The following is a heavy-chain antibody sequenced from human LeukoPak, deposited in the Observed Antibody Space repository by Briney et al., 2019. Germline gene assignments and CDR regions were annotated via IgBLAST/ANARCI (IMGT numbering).Heavy chain of an antibody. CDR3: ARDDSSSWYLFDY. J-gene: IGHJ4*02. CDR1: GGTFSSYA. Sequence: SVKVSCKASGGTFSSYAISWVRQAPGQGLEWMGRIIPILGIANYAQKFRGRVTITADKSTSTAYMELSSLRSEDTAVYYCARDDSSSWYLFDYWGQGTLVPVSS. V-gene: IGHV1-69*04. CDR2: IIPILGIA. D-gene: IGHD6-13*01.